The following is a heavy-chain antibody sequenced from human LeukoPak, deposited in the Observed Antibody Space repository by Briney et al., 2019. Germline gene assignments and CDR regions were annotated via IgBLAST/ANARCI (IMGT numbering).Heavy chain of an antibody. J-gene: IGHJ4*02. D-gene: IGHD6-19*01. CDR1: GFTFSSYD. CDR3: SNGRTSSGTLQHDY. CDR2: ISGNSVST. Sequence: GGSLRLSCAASGFTFSSYDMSWVRQAPGKGLEWVSGISGNSVSTYYADPVKGRFTISRENPKNTLFLQMRSLRAEDTAVYYCSNGRTSSGTLQHDYWGQGTLVTVSS. V-gene: IGHV3-23*01.